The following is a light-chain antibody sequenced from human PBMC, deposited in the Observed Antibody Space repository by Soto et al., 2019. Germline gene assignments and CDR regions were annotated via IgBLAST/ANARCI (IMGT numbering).Light chain of an antibody. CDR2: LGS. CDR1: QSLLHSNGYNY. J-gene: IGKJ3*01. Sequence: DIVMTQSPLSLPVTPGEPASISCRSSQSLLHSNGYNYLDWYLQKPGQSPQLLIYLGSNRDSGVPDRFSGSGSGTDFTLKISRVEAEDVGVYYCMQALQTPWTFGPGTKVDIK. V-gene: IGKV2-28*01. CDR3: MQALQTPWT.